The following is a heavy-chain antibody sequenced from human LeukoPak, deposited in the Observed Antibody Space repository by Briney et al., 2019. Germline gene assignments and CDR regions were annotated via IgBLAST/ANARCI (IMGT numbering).Heavy chain of an antibody. Sequence: GGSLRLSCAASGFTFSSYWMSWVRQAPGKGLEWVAFIRYDGSSKYYADSVKGRFTISRDNSKNTLNLQMNSLRVEDTAVYYCAKGYDYYMDVWGKGTTV. CDR3: AKGYDYYMDV. J-gene: IGHJ6*03. CDR1: GFTFSSYW. CDR2: IRYDGSSK. V-gene: IGHV3-30*02.